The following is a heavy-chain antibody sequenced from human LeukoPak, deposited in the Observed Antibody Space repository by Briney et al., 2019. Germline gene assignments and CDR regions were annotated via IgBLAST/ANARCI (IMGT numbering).Heavy chain of an antibody. V-gene: IGHV3-23*01. CDR3: AKAAWYSSGSFDY. CDR2: ISLDGATT. D-gene: IGHD6-19*01. CDR1: GFTFSSYA. J-gene: IGHJ4*02. Sequence: GGSLRLSCAASGFTFSSYAMSWVRQAPGKGLEWVSGISLDGATTYYAGSVEGRFTISRDNSKNTLYLQMNSLRADDTAVYYCAKAAWYSSGSFDYWGKGTLGTVSS.